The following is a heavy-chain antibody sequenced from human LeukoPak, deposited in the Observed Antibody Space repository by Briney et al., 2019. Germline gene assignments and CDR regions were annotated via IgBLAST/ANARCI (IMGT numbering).Heavy chain of an antibody. CDR3: ANWNYVPYAYDWFDP. D-gene: IGHD1-7*01. CDR2: IYHSGST. V-gene: IGHV4-4*02. Sequence: SETLSLTCAVSGGSISSSNWWSWVRPPPGKGLEWIGEIYHSGSTNYNPSPKSRVTISVDTSKNQFSLKLSSVTAADTAVYYCANWNYVPYAYDWFDPWGQGTLVTVSS. CDR1: GGSISSSNW. J-gene: IGHJ5*02.